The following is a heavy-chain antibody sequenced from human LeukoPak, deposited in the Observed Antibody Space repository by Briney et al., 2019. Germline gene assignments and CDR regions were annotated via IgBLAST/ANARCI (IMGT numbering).Heavy chain of an antibody. Sequence: SETLSLTCAVYGGSFSGYYWSWIRQPPGKGLEWIGEINHSGSTNYNPSLKSRVTISVDTSKNQFSLKLSSVTAADTAVYCCARKRSSGYHYYYYYMDVWGKGTTVTVSS. CDR2: INHSGST. D-gene: IGHD3-22*01. J-gene: IGHJ6*03. CDR1: GGSFSGYY. V-gene: IGHV4-34*01. CDR3: ARKRSSGYHYYYYYMDV.